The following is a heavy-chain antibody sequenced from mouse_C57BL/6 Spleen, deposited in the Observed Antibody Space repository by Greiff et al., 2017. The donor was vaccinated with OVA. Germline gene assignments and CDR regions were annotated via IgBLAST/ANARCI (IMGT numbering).Heavy chain of an antibody. D-gene: IGHD2-4*01. CDR3: ARGADDSYFDY. J-gene: IGHJ2*01. V-gene: IGHV1-26*01. Sequence: EVQLQQSGPELVKPGASVKISCKASGYTFTDYYMNWVKQSHGKSLEWIGDINPNTGGTSYNQKFKGKATLTVDKSSSTAYMELRSLTSEDSAVYYCARGADDSYFDYWGQGTTLTVSS. CDR2: INPNTGGT. CDR1: GYTFTDYY.